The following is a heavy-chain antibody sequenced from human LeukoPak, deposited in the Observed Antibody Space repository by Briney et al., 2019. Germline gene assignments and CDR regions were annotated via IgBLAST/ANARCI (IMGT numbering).Heavy chain of an antibody. Sequence: SETLSLTCTVSGGSISRGSYYWSWIRRPAGKGLEWVGRIYTSGSTHYNLSLKSRVSISVDTSKNQVSLKLSSVTAADTAVYYCAREVLRFLWEFDYWGQGTLVTVSS. CDR3: AREVLRFLWEFDY. V-gene: IGHV4-61*02. CDR1: GGSISRGSYY. J-gene: IGHJ4*02. D-gene: IGHD3-3*01. CDR2: IYTSGST.